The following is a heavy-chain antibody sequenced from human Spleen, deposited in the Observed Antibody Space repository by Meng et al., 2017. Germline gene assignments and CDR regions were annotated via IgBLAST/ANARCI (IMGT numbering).Heavy chain of an antibody. CDR1: GFTFSSYA. Sequence: ETLSLTCAASGFTFSSYAMSWVRQSPGKGLEWVSAMSGSGASTYYADSVKGRFTISRDNSKNTLYLQMNSLRAEDTAVYYCARGGRSDDAFDIWGQGKMVT. CDR3: ARGGRSDDAFDI. CDR2: MSGSGAST. D-gene: IGHD3-16*01. V-gene: IGHV3-23*01. J-gene: IGHJ3*02.